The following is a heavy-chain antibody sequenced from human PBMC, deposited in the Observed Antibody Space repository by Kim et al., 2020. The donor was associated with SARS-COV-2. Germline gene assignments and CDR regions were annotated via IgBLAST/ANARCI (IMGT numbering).Heavy chain of an antibody. CDR2: IYYSGST. V-gene: IGHV4-59*01. D-gene: IGHD1-7*01. Sequence: SETLSLTCTVSGGSISSYYWSWFRQPPGKGLEWIGYIYYSGSTNYNPSLKSRVTISVDTSKNQFSLKLSSVTAADTAVYYCARVRVDGWTLGYNWNYNYYFDYWGQGTLVTVSS. CDR1: GGSISSYY. CDR3: ARVRVDGWTLGYNWNYNYYFDY. J-gene: IGHJ4*02.